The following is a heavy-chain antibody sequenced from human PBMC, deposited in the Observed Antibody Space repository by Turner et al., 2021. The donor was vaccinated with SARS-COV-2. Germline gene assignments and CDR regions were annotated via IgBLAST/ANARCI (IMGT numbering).Heavy chain of an antibody. V-gene: IGHV1-18*01. CDR3: ASAWGEGTVVAGTIDY. CDR1: RYTFTSYG. J-gene: IGHJ4*02. Sequence: QVQLVQSGAEVKKPGASVKVSTKASRYTFTSYGISWVRQAPGQGLEWMGWISAYNGNTNYAQKLQGRVTMTTDTSTSTADMELRSLRSDDTAVHYCASAWGEGTVVAGTIDYWGQGTLVTVSS. D-gene: IGHD6-19*01. CDR2: ISAYNGNT.